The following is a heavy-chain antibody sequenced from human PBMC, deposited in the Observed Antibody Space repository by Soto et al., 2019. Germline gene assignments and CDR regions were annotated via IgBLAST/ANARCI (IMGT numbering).Heavy chain of an antibody. CDR3: ARQLNGAWTFDY. Sequence: QVQLQESGPGLVKPSETLSLTCTVSGGFISSYYWSWIRQPPGKGLEWIGNIYYSGSTNYNPSPMSRVTISVDTSKTQFSLKLSSVTAADTAVYYCARQLNGAWTFDYWGQGSLVTVSS. D-gene: IGHD4-17*01. CDR2: IYYSGST. J-gene: IGHJ4*02. CDR1: GGFISSYY. V-gene: IGHV4-59*08.